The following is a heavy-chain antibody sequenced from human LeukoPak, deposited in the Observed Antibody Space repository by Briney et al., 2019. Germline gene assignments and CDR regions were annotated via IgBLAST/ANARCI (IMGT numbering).Heavy chain of an antibody. Sequence: ASVKVSCKASGGTFGSYAISWVRQAPGQGLEWMGWMNPNNGNTGYAQKFQGRVTMTRNTSISTAYMELSSLRSEDTAVYYCARGSTGTLDYWGQGTLVTVSS. D-gene: IGHD1-1*01. CDR3: ARGSTGTLDY. J-gene: IGHJ4*02. V-gene: IGHV1-8*02. CDR1: GGTFGSYA. CDR2: MNPNNGNT.